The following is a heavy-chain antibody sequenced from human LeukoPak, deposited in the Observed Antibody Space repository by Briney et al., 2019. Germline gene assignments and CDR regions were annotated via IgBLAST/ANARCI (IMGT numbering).Heavy chain of an antibody. CDR1: GYTFTGYY. V-gene: IGHV1-2*02. Sequence: PSVKLSCKASGYTFTGYYMHWVRQAPGQGLERMGWINHYSGDTNYVQKFQGRVTMTGDTSISTAFMELSRLRSDDTAVYYCARSSLDSELHIDDYWGQGTLVTVSS. CDR2: INHYSGDT. CDR3: ARSSLDSELHIDDY. D-gene: IGHD3-3*02. J-gene: IGHJ4*02.